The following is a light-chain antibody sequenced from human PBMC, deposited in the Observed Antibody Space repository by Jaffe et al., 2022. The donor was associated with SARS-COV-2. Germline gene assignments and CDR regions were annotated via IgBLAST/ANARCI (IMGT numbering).Light chain of an antibody. J-gene: IGLJ7*01. CDR3: SSYRSSTMHAV. V-gene: IGLV2-14*03. CDR1: SSDVGAYNF. CDR2: DVN. Sequence: QSVLTQPASVSGSPGQSITISCTGPSSDVGAYNFVSWYQQHPGRAPKLIIFDVNNRPSGVSNRFSGSKSGNTASLTISGLQAEDEADYYCSSYRSSTMHAVFGGGTQLTVL.